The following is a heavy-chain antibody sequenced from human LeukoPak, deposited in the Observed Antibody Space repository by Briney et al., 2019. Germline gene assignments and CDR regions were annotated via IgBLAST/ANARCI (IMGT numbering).Heavy chain of an antibody. Sequence: GASVKVSCKASGYTFTGYYMHWVRQAPGQGLEWMGWINPNSGGTNYAQKFQGRVTMTRDTSISTAYMELSRLRSDDTAVYYCARGDSLIYDSSGYSAYWGQGTLVTVSS. CDR2: INPNSGGT. V-gene: IGHV1-2*02. J-gene: IGHJ4*02. CDR3: ARGDSLIYDSSGYSAY. CDR1: GYTFTGYY. D-gene: IGHD3-22*01.